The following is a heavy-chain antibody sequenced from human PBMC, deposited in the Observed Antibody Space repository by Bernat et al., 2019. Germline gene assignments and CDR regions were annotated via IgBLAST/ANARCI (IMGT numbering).Heavy chain of an antibody. CDR3: AREGWVYEIPPRVYGMDV. D-gene: IGHD2/OR15-2a*01. CDR1: GFTFSSYW. V-gene: IGHV3-7*01. CDR2: IKQDGSEK. J-gene: IGHJ6*02. Sequence: EVQLVESGGGLVQPGGSLSLSCAASGFTFSSYWMSWVRQAPGKGLEWVANIKQDGSEKYFVDSVKGRFTIYRDNAKNSLFLQMNSLRAEDTAVYYCAREGWVYEIPPRVYGMDVWGQGTTVTVSS.